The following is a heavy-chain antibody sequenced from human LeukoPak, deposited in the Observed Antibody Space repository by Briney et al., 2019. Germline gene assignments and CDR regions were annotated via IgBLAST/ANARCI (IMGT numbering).Heavy chain of an antibody. CDR2: ISSSGGTI. CDR1: GFTFSNYW. V-gene: IGHV3-48*04. J-gene: IGHJ6*02. Sequence: GGSLRLSCAASGFTFSNYWMHWVRQAPGKGLEWVSYISSSGGTIYYADSVKGRFTISRDNAKNSLYLQMNSLRAEDTAVYYCARAVLYYYYGMDVWGQGTTVTVSS. CDR3: ARAVLYYYYGMDV.